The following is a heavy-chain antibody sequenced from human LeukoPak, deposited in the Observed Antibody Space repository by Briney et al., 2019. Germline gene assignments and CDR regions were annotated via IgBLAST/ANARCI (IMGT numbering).Heavy chain of an antibody. CDR2: INLYSGGT. D-gene: IGHD1-26*01. CDR1: GYTFTDYY. Sequence: SVKVSCKASGYTFTDYYIHWVRQAPGQGLEGLGWINLYSGGTHYAQKFQDRVTMTRDTSISTAYMEVRRLGSDDTAMYYCATMGATTFDHWGQGTLVTVSS. J-gene: IGHJ4*02. V-gene: IGHV1-2*02. CDR3: ATMGATTFDH.